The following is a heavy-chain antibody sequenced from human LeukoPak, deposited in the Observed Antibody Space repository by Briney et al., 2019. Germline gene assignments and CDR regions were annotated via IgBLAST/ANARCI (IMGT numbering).Heavy chain of an antibody. CDR2: IYPGDSDT. CDR3: ARSLKPVLLWFGELAPDASDI. D-gene: IGHD3-10*01. J-gene: IGHJ3*02. CDR1: GYSFTSYW. Sequence: GESLKISCKGSGYSFTSYWIGWVRQMPGKGLEWMGIIYPGDSDTRYSPSFQGQVTISADKSISTAYLQWSSLKASDTAMYYCARSLKPVLLWFGELAPDASDIWGQGAMVTVSS. V-gene: IGHV5-51*01.